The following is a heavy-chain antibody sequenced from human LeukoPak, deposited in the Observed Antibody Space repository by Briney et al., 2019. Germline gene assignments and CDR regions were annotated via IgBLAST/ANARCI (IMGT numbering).Heavy chain of an antibody. CDR3: AAAAAGTQLFDY. J-gene: IGHJ4*02. CDR1: GFTFSTYA. V-gene: IGHV3-64*01. CDR2: VSSDGGST. Sequence: GGSLRLSCEASGFTFSTYAMYWVRQAPGKGLAYVSTVSSDGGSTYYANSVKGRFTISRDNSKNTLYLQMGSLRGEDTAVYYCAAAAAGTQLFDYWGQGTLVTVSS. D-gene: IGHD6-13*01.